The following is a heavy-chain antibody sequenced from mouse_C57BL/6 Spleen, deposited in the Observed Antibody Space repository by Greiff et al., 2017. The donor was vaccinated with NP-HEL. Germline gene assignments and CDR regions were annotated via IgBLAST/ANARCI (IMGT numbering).Heavy chain of an antibody. V-gene: IGHV5-4*01. J-gene: IGHJ2*01. Sequence: EVQVVESGGGLVKPGGSLKLSCAASGFTFSSYAMSWVRQTPEKRLEWVATISDGGSYTYYPDNVKGRFTISRDNAKNNLYLQMSHLKSEDTAMYYCARDGGTSPYFDYWGQGTTLTVSS. CDR2: ISDGGSYT. D-gene: IGHD2-14*01. CDR1: GFTFSSYA. CDR3: ARDGGTSPYFDY.